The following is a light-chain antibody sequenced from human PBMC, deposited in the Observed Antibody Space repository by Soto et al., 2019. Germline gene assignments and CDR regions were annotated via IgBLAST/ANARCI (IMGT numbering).Light chain of an antibody. J-gene: IGLJ1*01. V-gene: IGLV2-23*03. Sequence: QSVLTQPASVSGSPGQSITISCTGTSSDVGSYNLVSWYQQHPGKAPKLMIYEGSKRPSGVSNRFSGSKSGNTASLTISGLQAEDEADYYCWSYAGSSTFLYVFGTGTKVTVL. CDR2: EGS. CDR3: WSYAGSSTFLYV. CDR1: SSDVGSYNL.